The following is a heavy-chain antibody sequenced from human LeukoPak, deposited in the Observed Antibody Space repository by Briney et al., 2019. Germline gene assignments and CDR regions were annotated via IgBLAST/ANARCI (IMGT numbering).Heavy chain of an antibody. Sequence: GRSLTLSCAASEFTFTTYGMHWVRQAPGKGLEWVAFIYYDGSNIYYAEYVKGRFTISRDISKNTLYLQMDSLRAEDTAIYYCARDWKTNSFDYWGQGTLVTVSS. CDR2: IYYDGSNI. J-gene: IGHJ4*02. D-gene: IGHD1-1*01. CDR1: EFTFTTYG. CDR3: ARDWKTNSFDY. V-gene: IGHV3-33*01.